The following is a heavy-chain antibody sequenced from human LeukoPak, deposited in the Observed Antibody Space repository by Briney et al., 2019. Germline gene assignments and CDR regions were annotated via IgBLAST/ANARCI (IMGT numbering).Heavy chain of an antibody. CDR2: IYTSGST. CDR3: ARESNDYVWGSYRYTPMIDY. J-gene: IGHJ4*02. CDR1: GGSISSYY. Sequence: SETLSLTCTVSGGSISSYYWSWIRQPAGKGLEWIGRIYTSGSTNYNPSLKSRVTTSVDTSKNQFSLKLSSVTAADTAVYYCARESNDYVWGSYRYTPMIDYWGQGTLVTVSS. V-gene: IGHV4-4*07. D-gene: IGHD3-16*02.